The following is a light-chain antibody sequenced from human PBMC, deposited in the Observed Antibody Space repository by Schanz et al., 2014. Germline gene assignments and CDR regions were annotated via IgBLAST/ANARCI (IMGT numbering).Light chain of an antibody. J-gene: IGLJ1*01. CDR2: EVT. Sequence: QSALTQPPSASGSPRQSVTISCTGTSSDVGGYNFVSWYQQHPGKAPKLMIYEVTKRPSGVPDRFSGSKSGNTASLTISGLQAEDEADYYCCSYAGSNNVYVFGTGTKLTVL. CDR1: SSDVGGYNF. V-gene: IGLV2-8*01. CDR3: CSYAGSNNVYV.